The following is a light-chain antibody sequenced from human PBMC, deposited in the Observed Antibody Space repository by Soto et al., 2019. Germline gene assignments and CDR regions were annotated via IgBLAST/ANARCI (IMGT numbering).Light chain of an antibody. CDR1: QSVSSN. Sequence: EIVMTHSPATLSVSSGERATLSCRASQSVSSNLAWYQQKPGQAPRLLIYGASTGATGIPARFSGSGSGTEFTLTISSLQSEDFAVYYCQQYNKWPLTFGGGTKVEIK. V-gene: IGKV3-15*01. J-gene: IGKJ4*01. CDR3: QQYNKWPLT. CDR2: GAS.